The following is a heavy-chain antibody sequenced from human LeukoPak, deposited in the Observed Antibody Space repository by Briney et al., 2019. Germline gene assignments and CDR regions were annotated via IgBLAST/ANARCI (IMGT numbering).Heavy chain of an antibody. Sequence: ASVKVSCKASGGTFSSYAISWVRQAPGQGLEWMGGIFPIFGTANYAQNFQGRVTITADESTSTAYMELSSLRSEDTAVYYCARGSNDYGDYVWDYWGQGTLVTVSS. CDR1: GGTFSSYA. J-gene: IGHJ4*02. D-gene: IGHD4-17*01. V-gene: IGHV1-69*13. CDR3: ARGSNDYGDYVWDY. CDR2: IFPIFGTA.